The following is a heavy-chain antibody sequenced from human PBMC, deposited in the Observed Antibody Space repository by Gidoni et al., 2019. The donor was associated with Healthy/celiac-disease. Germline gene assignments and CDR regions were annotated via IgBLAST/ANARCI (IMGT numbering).Heavy chain of an antibody. J-gene: IGHJ4*02. Sequence: QFQLQESGPGLVKPSETLSLACTVYGGSISSYYWSWIRQPPGKGLEWIGYVYYSGSTNYNPSLKSRVTISVDTSKNQFSLKLSSVTAADTAFYYCARDKGGDGLILDYWGPGTLVTVSS. CDR3: ARDKGGDGLILDY. CDR2: VYYSGST. V-gene: IGHV4-59*01. CDR1: GGSISSYY. D-gene: IGHD3-16*01.